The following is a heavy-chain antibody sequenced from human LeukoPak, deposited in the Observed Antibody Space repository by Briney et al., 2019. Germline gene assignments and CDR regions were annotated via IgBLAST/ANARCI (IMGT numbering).Heavy chain of an antibody. CDR2: ISGSGSNT. J-gene: IGHJ4*02. CDR3: AKAYTGTIRFFDS. V-gene: IGHV3-23*01. D-gene: IGHD1-26*01. CDR1: GFTFSTYA. Sequence: GGSLRLSCAASGFTFSTYAMNWVRQAPGKGLEWVSVISGSGSNTCYADSVKGRFTMSRDNSKNSLYLQMSSLRAEDTAIYFCAKAYTGTIRFFDSWGQGTLVTVSS.